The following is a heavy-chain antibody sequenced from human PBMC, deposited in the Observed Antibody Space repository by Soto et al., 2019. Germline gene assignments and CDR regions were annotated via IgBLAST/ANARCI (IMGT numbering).Heavy chain of an antibody. Sequence: GGSVRPSCEASGFTFSSYSMNWVRQAPGKGLEWVSSISSSSSYIYYADSVKGRFTISRDNAKNSLYLQMNSLRAEDTAVYYCARVGYSSSHFDWFDPWGQGTLVTVSS. CDR3: ARVGYSSSHFDWFDP. CDR1: GFTFSSYS. J-gene: IGHJ5*02. D-gene: IGHD6-13*01. CDR2: ISSSSSYI. V-gene: IGHV3-21*01.